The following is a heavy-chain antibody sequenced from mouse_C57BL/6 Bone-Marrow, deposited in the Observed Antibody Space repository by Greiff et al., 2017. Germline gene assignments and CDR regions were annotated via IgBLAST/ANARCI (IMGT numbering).Heavy chain of an antibody. D-gene: IGHD2-1*01. V-gene: IGHV1-76*01. CDR1: GYTFTDYY. CDR2: IYPGSGNT. Sequence: VQLQQSGAELVRPGASVKLSCKASGYTFTDYYINWVKQRPGQGLEWIARIYPGSGNTYYNEKFKGKATLTAEKSSSTAYMQLSSLTSEDSAVYFCASEIYYGTLRGCAYWGQGTLVTVSA. J-gene: IGHJ3*01. CDR3: ASEIYYGTLRGCAY.